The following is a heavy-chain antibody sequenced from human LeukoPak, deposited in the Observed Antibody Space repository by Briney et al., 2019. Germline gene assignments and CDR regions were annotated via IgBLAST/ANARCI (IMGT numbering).Heavy chain of an antibody. Sequence: SGPTLVKPTQTLTLTCTFSGFSLSTSGVGVGWIRRPPGKALEWLALIYWDDDKRYSPSLKSRLTITKDTSKNQVVLTMTNMDPVDTATYYCAHRRVAVAGYYFDYWGQGTLVTVSS. V-gene: IGHV2-5*02. CDR1: GFSLSTSGVG. CDR2: IYWDDDK. J-gene: IGHJ4*02. CDR3: AHRRVAVAGYYFDY. D-gene: IGHD6-19*01.